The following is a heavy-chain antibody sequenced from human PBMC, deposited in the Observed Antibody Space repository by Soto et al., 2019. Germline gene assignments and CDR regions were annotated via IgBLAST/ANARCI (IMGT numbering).Heavy chain of an antibody. CDR3: AKGRRSSSAYYYYYMAV. V-gene: IGHV3-23*01. Sequence: PGGSLRLSCAASGFTFSSYAMSWVRQAPGKGLEWVSAISGSGGSTYYADSVKGRFTISRDNSKNTLYLQMNSLRAEDTAVYYCAKGRRSSSAYYYYYMAVWGKGTTVTVSS. D-gene: IGHD6-6*01. CDR2: ISGSGGST. CDR1: GFTFSSYA. J-gene: IGHJ6*03.